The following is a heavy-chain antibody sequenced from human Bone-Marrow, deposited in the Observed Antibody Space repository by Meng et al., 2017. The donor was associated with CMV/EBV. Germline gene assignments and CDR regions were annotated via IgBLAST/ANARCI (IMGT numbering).Heavy chain of an antibody. CDR2: IYPGNSDA. CDR3: ARRGDARTLDF. Sequence: SCKGSGYTFNSYWIAWVRQMPGKGLEYMGVIYPGNSDARYSPSFQGQVTISVDKSINTAYLHWSSLKASDTAMYYCARRGDARTLDFWGQGALVTVSS. J-gene: IGHJ4*02. V-gene: IGHV5-51*01. CDR1: GYTFNSYW.